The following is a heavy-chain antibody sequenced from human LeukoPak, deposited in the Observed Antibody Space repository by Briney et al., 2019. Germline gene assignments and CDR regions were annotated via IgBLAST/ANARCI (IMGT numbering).Heavy chain of an antibody. CDR3: ARDLGRGSSGNYDNYGMDV. D-gene: IGHD3-10*01. CDR2: IYYSGST. V-gene: IGHV4-30-4*01. CDR1: GGSISSGDYY. Sequence: KSSETLSLTCTVSGGSISSGDYYWSWIRQPPGKGLEWIGYIYYSGSTYYNPSLKSRVTISVDTSKNQFSLKLSSVTAADTAVYYCARDLGRGSSGNYDNYGMDVWGQGTTVTVSS. J-gene: IGHJ6*02.